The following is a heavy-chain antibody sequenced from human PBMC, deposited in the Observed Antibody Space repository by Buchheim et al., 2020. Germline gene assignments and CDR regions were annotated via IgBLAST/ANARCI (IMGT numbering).Heavy chain of an antibody. J-gene: IGHJ4*02. V-gene: IGHV4-30-4*01. D-gene: IGHD3-22*01. CDR3: ARAEHYYDSSGYHDFYYFDY. CDR2: IYYSGST. CDR1: GGSISSGDYY. Sequence: QVQLQESGPGLVKPSQTLSLTCTVSGGSISSGDYYWRWIPQPPGKGLEWIGYIYYSGSTYYNPSLKSRVTISVDTSKHQFSLKLSSVTAADTAVYYCARAEHYYDSSGYHDFYYFDYWGQGTL.